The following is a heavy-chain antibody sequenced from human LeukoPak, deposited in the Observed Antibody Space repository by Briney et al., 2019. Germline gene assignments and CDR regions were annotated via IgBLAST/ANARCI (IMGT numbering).Heavy chain of an antibody. Sequence: GGSLRLSCAASGFNFNNYWMSWLRQAPGKGLEWVAVIWYDGSNKYYADSVKGRFTISRDNSKNTLYLQMNSLRAEDTAVYYCARSNYGYYYDSSAVGYYFDYWGQGTLVTVSS. D-gene: IGHD3-22*01. CDR2: IWYDGSNK. CDR1: GFNFNNYW. J-gene: IGHJ4*02. V-gene: IGHV3-33*08. CDR3: ARSNYGYYYDSSAVGYYFDY.